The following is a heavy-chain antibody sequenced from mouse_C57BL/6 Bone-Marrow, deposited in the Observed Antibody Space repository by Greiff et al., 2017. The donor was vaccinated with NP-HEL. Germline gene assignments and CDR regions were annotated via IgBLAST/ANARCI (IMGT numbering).Heavy chain of an antibody. D-gene: IGHD1-1*01. J-gene: IGHJ4*01. Sequence: VQLVESGPGLVQPSQSLSITCTVSGFSLTSYGVHWVRQSPGKGLEWLGVIWSGGSTDYNAALISSLSISKDNSKSQVFFKMNSMQADDTAIYYCARRLLRSYAMDYWGQGTSVTVSS. CDR1: GFSLTSYG. CDR3: ARRLLRSYAMDY. V-gene: IGHV2-2*01. CDR2: IWSGGST.